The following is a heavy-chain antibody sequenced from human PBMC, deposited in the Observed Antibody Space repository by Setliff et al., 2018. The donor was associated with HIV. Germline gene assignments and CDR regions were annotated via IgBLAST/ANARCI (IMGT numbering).Heavy chain of an antibody. CDR3: ARRKGYCSGPSCLEFSWFDP. D-gene: IGHD2-2*01. V-gene: IGHV4-39*01. Sequence: CTVSGGSISSSSYYWGWIRQPPGKGLEWIGSIYYSGTTYYNPSLKSRVTISVDTSKNQFSLKLSSVTAAGTALYYCARRKGYCSGPSCLEFSWFDPWGQGTLVTVSS. J-gene: IGHJ5*02. CDR1: GGSISSSSYY. CDR2: IYYSGTT.